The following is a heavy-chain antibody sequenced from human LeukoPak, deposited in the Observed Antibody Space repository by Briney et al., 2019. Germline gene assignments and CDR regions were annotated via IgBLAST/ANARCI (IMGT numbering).Heavy chain of an antibody. CDR1: GFTVSSNY. CDR2: IYSGGST. V-gene: IGHV3-66*01. D-gene: IGHD3-22*01. Sequence: GGSLRLSCAASGFTVSSNYMSWVRQAPGKGLEWVSVIYSGGSTYYADSVKGRFTVSRDNSKNTLYLQMNSLRAEDTAVYYCARAHVYYYDSSGYFPDAFDIWGQGTMVTVSS. J-gene: IGHJ3*02. CDR3: ARAHVYYYDSSGYFPDAFDI.